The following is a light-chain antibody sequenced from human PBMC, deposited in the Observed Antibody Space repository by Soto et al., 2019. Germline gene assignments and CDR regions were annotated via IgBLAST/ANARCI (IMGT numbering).Light chain of an antibody. CDR3: QQYNDWPRT. CDR2: GPS. CDR1: QSVANN. V-gene: IGKV3-15*01. Sequence: EIVMTQSPVTLSLSPGDRATLSCRASQSVANNLAWFQQRPGQAPRLLVYGPSATATGIPARFSGSGSGTEFTLTISSLQSEDFAVYYCQQYNDWPRTFGQGTKVEIK. J-gene: IGKJ1*01.